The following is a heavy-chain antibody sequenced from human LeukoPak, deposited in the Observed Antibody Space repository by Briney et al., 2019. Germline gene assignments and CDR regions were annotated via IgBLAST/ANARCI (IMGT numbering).Heavy chain of an antibody. D-gene: IGHD4-17*01. CDR1: GFTFSDYA. V-gene: IGHV3-23*01. Sequence: GGSLRLSCAASGFTFSDYALCWVRQAPGKGLEGVSAISGSGGSTYYADSVKGRFTISRDNSKNTLYLQLTSLRAEDTAVYYCAKEAGQDYGALDAFDVWGQGTMVTVSS. CDR3: AKEAGQDYGALDAFDV. J-gene: IGHJ3*01. CDR2: ISGSGGST.